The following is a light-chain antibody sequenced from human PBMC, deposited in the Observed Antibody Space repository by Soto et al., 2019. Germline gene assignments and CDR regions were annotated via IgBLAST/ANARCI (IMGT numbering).Light chain of an antibody. CDR3: QQYNSYSPSFT. CDR2: DAS. Sequence: DIQMTQSPSTLSASVGDRVTITCRASQSISTWLAWYQQKPGKAPKLLIYDASRLESGVPSRFSGSGSGTEVTLTISSLQPDDFATYYCQQYNSYSPSFTFGPGTKVDIK. V-gene: IGKV1-5*01. CDR1: QSISTW. J-gene: IGKJ3*01.